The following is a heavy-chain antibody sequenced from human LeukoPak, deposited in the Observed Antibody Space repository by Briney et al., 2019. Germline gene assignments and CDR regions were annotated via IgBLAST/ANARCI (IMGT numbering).Heavy chain of an antibody. J-gene: IGHJ5*02. CDR1: GFTFSSYA. CDR2: ISYDGSNK. V-gene: IGHV3-30-3*01. D-gene: IGHD4-17*01. CDR3: ARDHWAYGDYSYEFDP. Sequence: GGSLRLSCAASGFTFSSYAMHWVRQAPGKGLEWVAVISYDGSNKYYADFVKGRFTISRDNSKNTLYLQMNSLRAEDTAVYYCARDHWAYGDYSYEFDPWGQGTLVTVSS.